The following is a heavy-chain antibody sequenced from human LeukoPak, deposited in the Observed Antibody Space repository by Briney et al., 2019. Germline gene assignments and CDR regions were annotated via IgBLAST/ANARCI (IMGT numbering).Heavy chain of an antibody. D-gene: IGHD3-22*01. CDR1: GFTFSNYW. V-gene: IGHV3-7*01. Sequence: PGGSLRLSCAASGFTFSNYWMTWVRQAPGKGLEWVANIKQDGSVKYYVDSVKGRFTVSRDNSKNSLFLQMNSLRAEDTAVYYCARASSGYYNYFDYWGQGTLVAVSS. J-gene: IGHJ4*02. CDR2: IKQDGSVK. CDR3: ARASSGYYNYFDY.